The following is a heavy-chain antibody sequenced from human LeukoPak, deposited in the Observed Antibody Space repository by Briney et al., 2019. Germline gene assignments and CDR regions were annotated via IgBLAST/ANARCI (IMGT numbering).Heavy chain of an antibody. D-gene: IGHD4-17*01. CDR1: GGSFSGYY. Sequence: PSETLSLTCAVYGGSFSGYYWSWIRQPPGKGLEWIGEINHSGSTNYNPSLKSRVTISVDTSKNQFSLKLSSVTAADTAVYYCARFSTVTAGSSDYWGQGTLVTVSS. CDR2: INHSGST. CDR3: ARFSTVTAGSSDY. J-gene: IGHJ4*02. V-gene: IGHV4-34*01.